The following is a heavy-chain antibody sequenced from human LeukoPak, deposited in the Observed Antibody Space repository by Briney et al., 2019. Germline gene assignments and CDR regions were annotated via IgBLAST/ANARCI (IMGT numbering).Heavy chain of an antibody. V-gene: IGHV3-48*03. CDR2: ISSSSSTI. CDR3: ARASRGSGSYPVFDY. D-gene: IGHD3-10*01. CDR1: GFTFSSYE. J-gene: IGHJ4*02. Sequence: GGSLRLSCAASGFTFSSYEMNWVRQAPGKGLEWVSYISSSSSTIYYADSVKGRFTISRDNAKNSLYLQMNSLRAEDTAVYYCARASRGSGSYPVFDYWGQGTLVTVSS.